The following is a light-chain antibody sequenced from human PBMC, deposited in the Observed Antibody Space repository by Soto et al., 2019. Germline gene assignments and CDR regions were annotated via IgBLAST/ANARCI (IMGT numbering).Light chain of an antibody. CDR2: DVS. J-gene: IGLJ3*02. V-gene: IGLV2-14*01. CDR1: SSDVGGYNY. CDR3: SSYTSSSPRV. Sequence: QSVLTQPASVSGSPGQSITISCTGTSSDVGGYNYVSWYQQHPGKPPKLMIYDVSNRPSGVSNRFSGSKSGNTASLTISGLQAEDGADYYCSSYTSSSPRVFGGGTKVTVL.